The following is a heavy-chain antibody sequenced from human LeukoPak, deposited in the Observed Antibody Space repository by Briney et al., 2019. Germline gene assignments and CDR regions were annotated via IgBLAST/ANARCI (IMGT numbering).Heavy chain of an antibody. Sequence: ASVKVSCKASGYTFTSYGISWVRQAPGQGLEWMGWISAYNGNTNYAQKLQGRVTMTTDTSTSTAYMELRSLRSDDTAVYYCAISSGYYDSSGYPLPTLDYWGQGTLVTVSS. CDR3: AISSGYYDSSGYPLPTLDY. CDR1: GYTFTSYG. D-gene: IGHD3-22*01. J-gene: IGHJ4*02. V-gene: IGHV1-18*01. CDR2: ISAYNGNT.